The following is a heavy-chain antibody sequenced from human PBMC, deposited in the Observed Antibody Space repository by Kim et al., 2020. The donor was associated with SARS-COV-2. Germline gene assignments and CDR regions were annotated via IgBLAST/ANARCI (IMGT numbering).Heavy chain of an antibody. CDR3: ARDIGDGYNQLDF. CDR2: ISYSGTR. V-gene: IGHV4-31*03. D-gene: IGHD5-12*01. J-gene: IGHJ4*02. CDR1: GASISGSGYY. Sequence: SETLSLTCTVSGASISGSGYYWSWIRQHPGKALEWIGYISYSGTRYYNSFLKSRVTISLDTAKNQFSLKLSFVIAADTAVYYCARDIGDGYNQLDFWGQG.